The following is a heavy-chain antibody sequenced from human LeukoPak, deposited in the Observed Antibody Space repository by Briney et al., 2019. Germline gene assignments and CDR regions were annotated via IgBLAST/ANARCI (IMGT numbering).Heavy chain of an antibody. Sequence: SETLSLTCAVYGGSFSYYYWSWIRQPPGKGLEWIGEINQSGSTNYNPSLKSRVTISVDTSKNQSSLKLSSVTAADTAVYYCARQEGYSSSWYYYYYYMDVWGKGTTVTISS. CDR3: ARQEGYSSSWYYYYYYMDV. V-gene: IGHV4-34*01. CDR1: GGSFSYYY. D-gene: IGHD6-13*01. CDR2: INQSGST. J-gene: IGHJ6*03.